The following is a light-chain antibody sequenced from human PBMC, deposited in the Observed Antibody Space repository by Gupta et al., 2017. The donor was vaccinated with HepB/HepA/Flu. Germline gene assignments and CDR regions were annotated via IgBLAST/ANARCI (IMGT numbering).Light chain of an antibody. Sequence: QSVLTQPPSVSGAPGQRFTISCTGSSSNIGAGYDVHWYQHLPGTAPKLLIFGNSNRPSGVPDRFAGSKSGTSASLPSIGLHADDEADYYCHSDDISRSGPVFGGGTKLTVL. CDR3: HSDDISRSGPV. V-gene: IGLV1-40*01. CDR1: SSNIGAGYD. CDR2: GNS. J-gene: IGLJ2*01.